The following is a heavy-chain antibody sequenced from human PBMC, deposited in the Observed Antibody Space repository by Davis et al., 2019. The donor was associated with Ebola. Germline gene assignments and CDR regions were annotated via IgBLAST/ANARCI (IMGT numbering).Heavy chain of an antibody. CDR3: ARELDV. CDR1: GFTFRSFW. Sequence: GESLKISCGASGFTFRSFWMSWVRQAPGKGLEWVANIDQDASEKYYVDSVKGRFTISRDNAKNALYLQMNSLRVEDTAVYYCARELDVWGQGTTVTVSS. V-gene: IGHV3-7*03. J-gene: IGHJ6*02. CDR2: IDQDASEK.